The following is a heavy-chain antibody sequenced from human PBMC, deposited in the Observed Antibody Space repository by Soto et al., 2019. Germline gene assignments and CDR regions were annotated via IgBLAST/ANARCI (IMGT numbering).Heavy chain of an antibody. CDR1: GGSISSSSYY. D-gene: IGHD6-13*01. Sequence: QLQLQESGPGLVKPSETLSLTCTVSGGSISSSSYYWGWIRQPPGKGLEWIGSIYYSGSTYYNPSLKSRVTISVDTSKNQFSLKLSSVTAADTAVYYCASFIAAAGQYYFDYWGQGTLVTVSS. V-gene: IGHV4-39*01. CDR3: ASFIAAAGQYYFDY. CDR2: IYYSGST. J-gene: IGHJ4*02.